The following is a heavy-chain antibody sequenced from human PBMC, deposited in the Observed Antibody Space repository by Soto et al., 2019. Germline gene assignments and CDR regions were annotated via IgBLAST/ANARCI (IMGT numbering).Heavy chain of an antibody. CDR3: ARAPLPDDFWSGYGDAFDI. Sequence: GGSLRLSCAASGFTFSSYSMNWVRQAPGKGLEWVSSISSSSSYIYYADSVKGRFTISRDNAKNSLYLQMNSLRAEDMAVYYWARAPLPDDFWSGYGDAFDIWGQGTMVTVSS. CDR1: GFTFSSYS. V-gene: IGHV3-21*01. D-gene: IGHD3-3*01. J-gene: IGHJ3*02. CDR2: ISSSSSYI.